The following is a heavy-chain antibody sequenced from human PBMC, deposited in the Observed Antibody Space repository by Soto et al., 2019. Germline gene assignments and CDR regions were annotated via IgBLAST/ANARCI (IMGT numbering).Heavy chain of an antibody. V-gene: IGHV4-34*01. J-gene: IGHJ4*02. D-gene: IGHD5-18*01. Sequence: QVQLQQWGAGLLKPSETLSLTSAVYGGSLSGYYWSWIRQPPGKGLEWIGEINHSGSTNYNPSHKSRVTISVDTSKNQFSLKLSSVTAADTGVYYCARRKIGYSYGHYYWGPGTLGTVSS. CDR3: ARRKIGYSYGHYY. CDR2: INHSGST. CDR1: GGSLSGYY.